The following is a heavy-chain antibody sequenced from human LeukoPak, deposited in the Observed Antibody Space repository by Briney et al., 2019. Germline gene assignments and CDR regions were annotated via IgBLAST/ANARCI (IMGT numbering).Heavy chain of an antibody. CDR2: ISYDGSNK. Sequence: GGSLRLSCAASGFTFSSYAMHWVRQAPGKGLEWVAVISYDGSNKYYADSVKGRFTISRDNSKNTLYLQMNSLRAEDTAVYYCCWPDSSSWYRWGQGTLVTVSS. D-gene: IGHD6-13*01. CDR1: GFTFSSYA. J-gene: IGHJ4*02. CDR3: CWPDSSSWYR. V-gene: IGHV3-30*01.